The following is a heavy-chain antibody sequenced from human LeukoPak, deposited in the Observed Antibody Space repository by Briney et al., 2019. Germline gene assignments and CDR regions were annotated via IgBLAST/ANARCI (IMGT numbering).Heavy chain of an antibody. J-gene: IGHJ4*02. CDR3: AKDLGIAVAXYNFDY. Sequence: GGSLRLSCAASGFTFSSYAMSWVRQAPGKGLEWVSAISGSGGSTYYADSVKGRFTISRDNSKNTLYLQMNSLRAEDTAVYYCAKDLGIAVAXYNFDYWGQGTLVTVSS. D-gene: IGHD6-19*01. V-gene: IGHV3-23*01. CDR1: GFTFSSYA. CDR2: ISGSGGST.